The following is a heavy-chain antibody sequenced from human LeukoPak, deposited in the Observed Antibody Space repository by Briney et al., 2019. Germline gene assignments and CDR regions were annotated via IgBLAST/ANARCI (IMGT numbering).Heavy chain of an antibody. CDR3: ARRDYCSSTSCYYYYGMDV. V-gene: IGHV5-51*01. D-gene: IGHD2-2*01. CDR2: IYPGDSDT. J-gene: IGHJ6*02. Sequence: GESLKISCKGSGYSFTSYWIGWVRQMPGKGLEWMGIIYPGDSDTRYSPSFQGQVTISADKSISTAYLQWSSLKASDTAMYYCARRDYCSSTSCYYYYGMDVWGQGTTVTVSS. CDR1: GYSFTSYW.